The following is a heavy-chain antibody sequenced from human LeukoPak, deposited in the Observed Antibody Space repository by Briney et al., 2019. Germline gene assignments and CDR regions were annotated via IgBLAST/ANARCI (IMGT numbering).Heavy chain of an antibody. CDR2: IWYGGSNK. V-gene: IGHV3-30*02. CDR1: GFTFSSYG. J-gene: IGHJ2*01. D-gene: IGHD2-8*01. Sequence: GGSLRLSCAASGFTFSSYGMHWVRQAPGKGLEWVAVIWYGGSNKYYADSVKGRFTISRDNSKNTLYLQMNGLRAEDTAVYYCAEEPLGYCTNGVCPRGYFDLWGRGTLVTVSS. CDR3: AEEPLGYCTNGVCPRGYFDL.